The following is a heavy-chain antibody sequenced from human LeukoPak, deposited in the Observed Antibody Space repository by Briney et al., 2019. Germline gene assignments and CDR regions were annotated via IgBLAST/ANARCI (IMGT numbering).Heavy chain of an antibody. CDR3: ASYNLRTMVVTTGLDY. CDR1: GYTFTSYG. J-gene: IGHJ4*02. Sequence: SVKVSSKASGYTFTSYGISWVREAPGQGLEWMGGIIPIFGTANYAQKFQGRVTITTDESTSTAYMELSSLRSEDAAVYYCASYNLRTMVVTTGLDYWGQGTLVTVSS. V-gene: IGHV1-69*05. D-gene: IGHD4-23*01. CDR2: IIPIFGTA.